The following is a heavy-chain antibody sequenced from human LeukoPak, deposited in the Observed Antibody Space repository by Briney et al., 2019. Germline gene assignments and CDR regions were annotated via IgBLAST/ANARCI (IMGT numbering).Heavy chain of an antibody. D-gene: IGHD6-13*01. J-gene: IGHJ3*02. Sequence: GGTLRLSCAASGFTFSAYGMTWVRQAPGKGLEWVSHISDRGDNTYYADSVKGRFTISRDNSKNTLYLQMNSLRAEDTAVYYCANLAGSSSWYYRHNDAFDIWGQGTMVTVSS. CDR1: GFTFSAYG. CDR2: ISDRGDNT. V-gene: IGHV3-23*01. CDR3: ANLAGSSSWYYRHNDAFDI.